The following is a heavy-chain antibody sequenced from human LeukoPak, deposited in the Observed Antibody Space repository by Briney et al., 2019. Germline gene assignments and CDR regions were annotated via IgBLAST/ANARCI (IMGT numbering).Heavy chain of an antibody. CDR1: GYTLTELS. Sequence: ASVKVSCKVSGYTLTELSMHWVRRAPGKGLEWMGGFDPEDGETIYAQKFQGRVTMTEDTSTDTAYMELSSLRSEDTAVYYCATDRGIVVADDAFDIWGQGTMVTVSS. J-gene: IGHJ3*02. V-gene: IGHV1-24*01. CDR2: FDPEDGET. D-gene: IGHD3-22*01. CDR3: ATDRGIVVADDAFDI.